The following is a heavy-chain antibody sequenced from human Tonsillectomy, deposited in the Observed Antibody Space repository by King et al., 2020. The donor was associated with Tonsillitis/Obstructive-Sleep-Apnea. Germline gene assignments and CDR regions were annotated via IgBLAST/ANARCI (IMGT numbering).Heavy chain of an antibody. D-gene: IGHD5-24*01. Sequence: QLVQSGAEVKKPGASVKVSCKTSGDSFTGYYKHCVRQAPGRGLEWMGRSNPNNGDTKYAQKFQGRVTMTRDTSISTAYMGLSRLTSDDTAVYYCARGREMAQTTSYYDYWGQGTLVTVSS. J-gene: IGHJ4*02. CDR2: SNPNNGDT. CDR1: GDSFTGYY. V-gene: IGHV1-2*06. CDR3: ARGREMAQTTSYYDY.